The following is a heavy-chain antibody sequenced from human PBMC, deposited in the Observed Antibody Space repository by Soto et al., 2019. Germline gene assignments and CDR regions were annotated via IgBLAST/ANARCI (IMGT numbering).Heavy chain of an antibody. Sequence: EVQLLESGGGLVQPGGSLRLSCAASGFTFSSYAMSWVRQAPGKGLEWVSAISGSGGSTYYADSVKGRFTISRDNSKNALYLQMSSLRAEDTAVYYCAKARGGFSWPRFDYWGQGTLVTVSS. CDR2: ISGSGGST. D-gene: IGHD1-26*01. J-gene: IGHJ4*02. CDR1: GFTFSSYA. V-gene: IGHV3-23*01. CDR3: AKARGGFSWPRFDY.